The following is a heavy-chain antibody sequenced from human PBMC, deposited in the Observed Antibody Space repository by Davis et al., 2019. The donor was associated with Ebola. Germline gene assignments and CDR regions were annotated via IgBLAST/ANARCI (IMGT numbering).Heavy chain of an antibody. CDR3: ARNEYQLLTFWSVDAFDI. V-gene: IGHV3-48*02. CDR2: ISSSSSTI. D-gene: IGHD2-2*01. J-gene: IGHJ3*02. CDR1: GFTFTSYA. Sequence: GGSLRLSCAASGFTFTSYAMDWVRQAPGKGLEWVSYISSSSSTIYYADSVKGRFTISRDNAKNSLYLQMNSLRDEDTAVYYCARNEYQLLTFWSVDAFDIWGQGTMVTVSS.